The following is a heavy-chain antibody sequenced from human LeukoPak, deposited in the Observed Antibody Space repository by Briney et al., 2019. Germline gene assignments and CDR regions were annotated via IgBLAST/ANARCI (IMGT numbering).Heavy chain of an antibody. D-gene: IGHD2-8*01. CDR1: GFTVSSNY. CDR3: ARDILTPDYYFDY. V-gene: IGHV3-23*01. J-gene: IGHJ4*02. CDR2: ISGSGGST. Sequence: GGSLRLSCAASGFTVSSNYMSWVRQAPGKGLEWVSAISGSGGSTYYADSVKGRFTISRDNSKNTLYLQMNSLRAEDTAVYYCARDILTPDYYFDYWGQGTLVTVSS.